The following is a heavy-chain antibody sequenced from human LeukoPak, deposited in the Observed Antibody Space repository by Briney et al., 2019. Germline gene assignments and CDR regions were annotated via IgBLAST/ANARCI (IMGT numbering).Heavy chain of an antibody. CDR2: IYYSGST. D-gene: IGHD6-13*01. V-gene: IGHV4-61*08. CDR3: ARVLGSSSWPSYYYYYGMDV. CDR1: GASISSNGYY. Sequence: PSETLSLTCTVSGASISSNGYYWSWIRQHPGKGLEWIGYIYYSGSTYYNPSLKSRVTISVDTSKNQFSLKLSSVTAADTAVYYCARVLGSSSWPSYYYYYGMDVWGQGTTVTVSS. J-gene: IGHJ6*02.